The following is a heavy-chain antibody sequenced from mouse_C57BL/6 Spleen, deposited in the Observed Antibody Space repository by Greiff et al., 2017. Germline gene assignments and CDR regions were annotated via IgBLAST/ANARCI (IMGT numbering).Heavy chain of an antibody. V-gene: IGHV1-15*01. J-gene: IGHJ2*01. CDR2: IDPETGGT. Sequence: VKLMESGAELVRPGASVTLSCKASGYTFTDYEMHWVKQTPVHGLEWIGAIDPETGGTAYNQKFKGKAILTADKSSSTAYMELRSLTSEDSAVYYCTRCYGSSGDYFDYWGQGTTLTVSS. CDR3: TRCYGSSGDYFDY. CDR1: GYTFTDYE. D-gene: IGHD1-1*01.